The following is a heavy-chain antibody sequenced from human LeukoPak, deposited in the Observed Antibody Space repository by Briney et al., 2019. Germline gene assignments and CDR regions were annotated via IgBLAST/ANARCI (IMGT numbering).Heavy chain of an antibody. D-gene: IGHD6-13*01. CDR1: GFTFSSYG. CDR3: AKRGDSSSWSHYFDY. CDR2: ISYDGSNK. V-gene: IGHV3-30*18. J-gene: IGHJ4*02. Sequence: PGGSLRLSCAASGFTFSSYGMHWVRQAPGKGLEWVAVISYDGSNKYYADSVKGRFTISRDNSKNTLYLQMNSLRAEDTAVYYCAKRGDSSSWSHYFDYWGQGTLVTVSS.